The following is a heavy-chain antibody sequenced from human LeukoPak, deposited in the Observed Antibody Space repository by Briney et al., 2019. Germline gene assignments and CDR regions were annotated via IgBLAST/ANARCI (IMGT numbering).Heavy chain of an antibody. J-gene: IGHJ4*02. CDR1: GGSISSYY. D-gene: IGHD3-22*01. CDR3: ARTRVGYYDSSGVSLDY. V-gene: IGHV4-59*12. Sequence: SERLSLTCTVSGGSISSYYWSSIRQPPGKGLEWIGYIYYSGSTNYNPSLKSRVTISVDTSKNQFSLKLSSVTAADTAVYYCARTRVGYYDSSGVSLDYWGQGTLVTVSS. CDR2: IYYSGST.